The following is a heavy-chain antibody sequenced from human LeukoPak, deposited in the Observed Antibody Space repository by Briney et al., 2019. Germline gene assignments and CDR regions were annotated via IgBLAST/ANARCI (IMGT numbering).Heavy chain of an antibody. CDR1: GYSFTSYW. CDR3: ARGYPATAVAGTNFDY. V-gene: IGHV5-51*01. Sequence: PGESLKISCKGSGYSFTSYWIGWVRQMPGKGLEWMGIIYPGDSDTRYSPSFQGQVTISADKSISTAYLQWSSLKASDTAMYYCARGYPATAVAGTNFDYWGPGTLVTVSS. J-gene: IGHJ4*02. D-gene: IGHD6-19*01. CDR2: IYPGDSDT.